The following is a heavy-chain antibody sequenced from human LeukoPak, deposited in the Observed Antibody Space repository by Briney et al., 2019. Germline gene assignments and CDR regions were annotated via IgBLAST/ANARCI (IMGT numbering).Heavy chain of an antibody. CDR2: ISHSGST. V-gene: IGHV4-34*01. D-gene: IGHD2-21*01. CDR3: AGLILHLNWFDP. CDR1: GGSFSGYY. Sequence: SETLSLTCAVYGGSFSGYYWSWIRQPPGKGLEWIGEISHSGSTNYNPSLKSRVTISVDTSKNQFSLKLSSVTAADTAVYYCAGLILHLNWFDPWGQGTLVTVSS. J-gene: IGHJ5*02.